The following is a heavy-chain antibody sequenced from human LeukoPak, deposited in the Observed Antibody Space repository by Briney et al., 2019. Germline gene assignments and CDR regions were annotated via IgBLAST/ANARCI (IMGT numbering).Heavy chain of an antibody. D-gene: IGHD3-22*01. Sequence: GSLRLSCAASGFTFSSYSMNWVRQAPGKGLEWVSSISSSSSYIYYADSVKGRFTISRDNAKNSLYLQMNSLRAEDTAVYYCAREQGYDSSSDYWGQGTLVTVSS. J-gene: IGHJ4*02. CDR3: AREQGYDSSSDY. CDR1: GFTFSSYS. V-gene: IGHV3-21*01. CDR2: ISSSSSYI.